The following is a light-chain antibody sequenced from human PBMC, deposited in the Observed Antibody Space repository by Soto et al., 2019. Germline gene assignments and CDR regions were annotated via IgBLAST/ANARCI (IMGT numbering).Light chain of an antibody. J-gene: IGKJ1*01. Sequence: DIQMTQSPSTLSASVGDRVTITCRASQSIDIWLAWYQQKPGKAPKLLIYKTFSLESGVPSRFSGSGSGTEFTLTISSLQPDDFATYYCQNYKSPPWTFGQGTKVESK. V-gene: IGKV1-5*03. CDR3: QNYKSPPWT. CDR1: QSIDIW. CDR2: KTF.